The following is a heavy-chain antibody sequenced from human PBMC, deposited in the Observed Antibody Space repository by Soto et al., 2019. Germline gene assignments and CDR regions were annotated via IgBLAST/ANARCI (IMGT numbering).Heavy chain of an antibody. Sequence: SETLSLTCTVSGGSISSYYWSWIRQPPGKGLEWIGYIYYSGSTNYNPSLKSRATISVDTSKNQFSLKLSSVTAADTAVYYCARAGTAMVSYYFDYWGQGILVTVSS. CDR3: ARAGTAMVSYYFDY. J-gene: IGHJ4*02. CDR2: IYYSGST. CDR1: GGSISSYY. V-gene: IGHV4-59*01. D-gene: IGHD5-18*01.